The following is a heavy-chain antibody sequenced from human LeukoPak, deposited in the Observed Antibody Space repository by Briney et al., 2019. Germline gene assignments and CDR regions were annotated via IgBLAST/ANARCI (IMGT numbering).Heavy chain of an antibody. V-gene: IGHV3-7*03. Sequence: QPGGSLRLSCAASGSTFSSYWMSWVRQAPEKGLEWVANINQGGGEKYYVDSVKGRFTISRDNSKNTLYLQMNSLRAEDTAVYYCAKDRRSSGWYENYYYYYGMDVWGQGTTVTVSS. D-gene: IGHD6-19*01. CDR1: GSTFSSYW. CDR3: AKDRRSSGWYENYYYYYGMDV. CDR2: INQGGGEK. J-gene: IGHJ6*02.